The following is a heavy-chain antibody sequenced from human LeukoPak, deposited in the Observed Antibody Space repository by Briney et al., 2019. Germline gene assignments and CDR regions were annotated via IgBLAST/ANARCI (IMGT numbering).Heavy chain of an antibody. Sequence: SSETLSLTCTVSGGSISSYYWSWIRQPPGKGLEWIGYIYYSGSTNYNPSLKSRVTISVDTSKNQFSLKLSSVTAADTAVYYCARRQQQLILDYWGQGTLVTVSS. CDR2: IYYSGST. CDR3: ARRQQQLILDY. CDR1: GGSISSYY. V-gene: IGHV4-59*08. D-gene: IGHD6-13*01. J-gene: IGHJ4*02.